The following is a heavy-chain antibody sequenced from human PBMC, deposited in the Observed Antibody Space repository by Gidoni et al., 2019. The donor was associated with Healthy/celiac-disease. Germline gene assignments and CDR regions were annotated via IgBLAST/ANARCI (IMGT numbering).Heavy chain of an antibody. CDR3: AREVDCSSTSCYAGFAFDI. J-gene: IGHJ3*02. D-gene: IGHD2-2*01. V-gene: IGHV3-30-3*01. CDR2: ISYDGSNK. Sequence: GFTFSSYAMHWVRQAPGKGLEWVAVISYDGSNKYYADSVKGRFTISRDNSKNTLYLQMNSLRAEDTAVYYCAREVDCSSTSCYAGFAFDIWGQGTMVTVSS. CDR1: GFTFSSYA.